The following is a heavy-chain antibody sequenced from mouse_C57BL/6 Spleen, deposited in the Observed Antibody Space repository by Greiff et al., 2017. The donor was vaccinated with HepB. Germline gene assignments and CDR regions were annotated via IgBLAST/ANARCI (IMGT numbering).Heavy chain of an antibody. J-gene: IGHJ3*01. CDR3: ASGDYDGGAWFAY. V-gene: IGHV1-19*01. D-gene: IGHD2-4*01. Sequence: EVQLQQSGPVLVKPGASVKMSCKASGYTFTDYYMNWVKQSHGKSLEWIGVINPYNGGTSYNQKFKGKATLTVDKSSSTAYMELNSLPSEDSAVYYCASGDYDGGAWFAYWGQGTPVTVSA. CDR2: INPYNGGT. CDR1: GYTFTDYY.